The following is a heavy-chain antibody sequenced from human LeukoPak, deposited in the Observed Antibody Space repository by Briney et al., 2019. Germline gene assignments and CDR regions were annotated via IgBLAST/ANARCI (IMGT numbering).Heavy chain of an antibody. V-gene: IGHV5-51*01. CDR3: ARRSGSDALDI. D-gene: IGHD3-10*01. CDR2: IYPGDSYT. CDR1: GYSFTSYW. Sequence: KGGESLKISCKGSGYSFTSYWIAWVRQMPGKGLGWMGIIYPGDSYTTYSPSFQGQVTISADKSISTAYLQWRSLKASDTAMYYCARRSGSDALDIWGQGTMVTVSS. J-gene: IGHJ3*02.